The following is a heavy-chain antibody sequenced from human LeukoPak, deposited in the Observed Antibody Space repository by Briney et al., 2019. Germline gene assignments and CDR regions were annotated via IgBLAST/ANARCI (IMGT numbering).Heavy chain of an antibody. D-gene: IGHD2-2*01. CDR2: IIPIFGTA. CDR1: GGTFSSYA. Sequence: SVKVSCKASGGTFSSYAISWVRQAPGQGLEWMGGIIPIFGTANYAQKFQGRVTITADESTSTAYMELSSLRSEDTAVYYCARASLVVPAASTQRNWFDPWGQGTLVTVSS. CDR3: ARASLVVPAASTQRNWFDP. J-gene: IGHJ5*02. V-gene: IGHV1-69*13.